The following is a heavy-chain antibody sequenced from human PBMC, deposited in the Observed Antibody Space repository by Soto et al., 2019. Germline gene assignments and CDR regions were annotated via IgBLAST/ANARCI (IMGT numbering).Heavy chain of an antibody. Sequence: PGGVLRLSCAASGFTFSSYAMHWVRQAPGKGLEWVAVISYDGSNKYYADSVKGRFTISRDNSKNTLYLQMNSLRAEDTAVYYCARNYETMIVVVIRYYYGMDVWGQGTTVTVSS. D-gene: IGHD3-22*01. V-gene: IGHV3-30-3*01. CDR2: ISYDGSNK. CDR3: ARNYETMIVVVIRYYYGMDV. CDR1: GFTFSSYA. J-gene: IGHJ6*02.